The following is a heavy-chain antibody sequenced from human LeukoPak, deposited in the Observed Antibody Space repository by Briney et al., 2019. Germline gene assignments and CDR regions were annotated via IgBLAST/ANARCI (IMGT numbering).Heavy chain of an antibody. J-gene: IGHJ4*02. V-gene: IGHV1-18*01. Sequence: ASVKVSCKASGYTFTGYGISWVRQAPGQGLEWMGWISAYNGNTNYAQKLQGRVTMTTDTSTSTAYMELRSLRSDDTAVYYCARDFEYQLLSSYWGQGTLVTVSS. CDR1: GYTFTGYG. CDR2: ISAYNGNT. CDR3: ARDFEYQLLSSY. D-gene: IGHD2-2*01.